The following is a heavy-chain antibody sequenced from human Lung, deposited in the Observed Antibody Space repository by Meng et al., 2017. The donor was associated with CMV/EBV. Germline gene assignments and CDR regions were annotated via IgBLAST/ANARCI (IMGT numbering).Heavy chain of an antibody. CDR1: GFIFNSYA. D-gene: IGHD2-2*01. CDR2: ISYDGSNK. CDR3: ARDRNQLLLGGGFDY. J-gene: IGHJ4*02. V-gene: IGHV3-30*04. Sequence: GGSLRLXCAASGFIFNSYAMHWVRQAPGKGLECVAIISYDGSNKYYVDSVKGRFIISRDKSKNTLYLQMNSLRAEDTAVYYCARDRNQLLLGGGFDYLGQGXLVTVSS.